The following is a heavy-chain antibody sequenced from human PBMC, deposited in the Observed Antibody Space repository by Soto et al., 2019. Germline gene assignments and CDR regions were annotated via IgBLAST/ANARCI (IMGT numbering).Heavy chain of an antibody. Sequence: SETLSLTCAVYGGSFSGYYWSWIRQPPGKGLEWIGEINHSGSTNYNPSLKSRVTISVDTYKNQFSLKLSSVTAADTAVYYCARGKVRLPYNYYYYGMDVWGKGTTVTVS. J-gene: IGHJ6*04. CDR3: ARGKVRLPYNYYYYGMDV. V-gene: IGHV4-34*01. CDR2: INHSGST. D-gene: IGHD4-17*01. CDR1: GGSFSGYY.